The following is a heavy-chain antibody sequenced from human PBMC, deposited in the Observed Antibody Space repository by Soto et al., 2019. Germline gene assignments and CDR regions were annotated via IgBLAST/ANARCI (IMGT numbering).Heavy chain of an antibody. CDR3: AKDREYSSSWSYHYYGMDV. V-gene: IGHV3-30*18. D-gene: IGHD6-13*01. CDR1: RFTFSSYG. CDR2: ISYDGNNK. Sequence: PGGSLRLSCAASRFTFSSYGMHWVRQAPGKGLEWVAVISYDGNNKYFADSVKGRFSLSRDNSKNTLYLQMNSLRAEDTAVYYCAKDREYSSSWSYHYYGMDVWGQGTTVTVSS. J-gene: IGHJ6*02.